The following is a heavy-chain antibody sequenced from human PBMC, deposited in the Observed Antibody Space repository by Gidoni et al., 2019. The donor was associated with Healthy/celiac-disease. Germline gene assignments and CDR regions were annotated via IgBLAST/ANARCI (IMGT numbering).Heavy chain of an antibody. CDR1: GGSISSSSYY. J-gene: IGHJ6*02. CDR2: IYYSGST. CDR3: ARRSYCSSTSCYYYYYYGMDV. Sequence: LVKPSETLSLTCTVSGGSISSSSYYWGWIRQPPGKGLEWLGSIYYSGSTYYNPSLKSRVTISVDTSKNQFSLKLSSVTAADTAVYYCARRSYCSSTSCYYYYYYGMDVWGQGTTVTVSS. V-gene: IGHV4-39*01. D-gene: IGHD2-2*01.